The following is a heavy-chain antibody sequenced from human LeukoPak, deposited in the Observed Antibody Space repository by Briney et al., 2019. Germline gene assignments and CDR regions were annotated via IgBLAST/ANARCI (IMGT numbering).Heavy chain of an antibody. J-gene: IGHJ6*02. CDR3: ARDRTRVTTTYSGMDV. CDR1: GGTFSSYA. Sequence: SVKVSYKASGGTFSSYAISWVRQAPGQGLEWMGRIIPIFGIANYAQKFQGRVTITADKSTSTAYMELSSLRSEDTAVYYCARDRTRVTTTYSGMDVWGQGTTVTVSS. V-gene: IGHV1-69*04. D-gene: IGHD4-17*01. CDR2: IIPIFGIA.